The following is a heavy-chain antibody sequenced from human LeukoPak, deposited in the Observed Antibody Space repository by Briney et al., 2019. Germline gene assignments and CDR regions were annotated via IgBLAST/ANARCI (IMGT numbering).Heavy chain of an antibody. V-gene: IGHV1-69*01. J-gene: IGHJ5*02. CDR2: IIPIFGTA. Sequence: SVKVSCKASGGTFSSYAISWVRQAPGQGLEWMGGIIPIFGTANYAQKFQGRVTITADESTSTAYMELSSLRSEDTAVYYCAREGVTVTTGYNWFDPWGQGTLVTVSS. D-gene: IGHD4-17*01. CDR1: GGTFSSYA. CDR3: AREGVTVTTGYNWFDP.